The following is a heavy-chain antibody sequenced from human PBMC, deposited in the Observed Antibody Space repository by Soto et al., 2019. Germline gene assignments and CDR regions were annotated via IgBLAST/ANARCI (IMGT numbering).Heavy chain of an antibody. CDR2: IYPGDSDT. Sequence: GESLKISCKGSGYSFTSYWIGWVRQMPGKGLEWMGIIYPGDSDTRYSPSFQGQVTISADKPISTAYLQWSSLKASDTAMYYCARLGFALGDILTGYYLDYWGQGTLVTVSS. J-gene: IGHJ4*02. CDR3: ARLGFALGDILTGYYLDY. CDR1: GYSFTSYW. V-gene: IGHV5-51*01. D-gene: IGHD3-9*01.